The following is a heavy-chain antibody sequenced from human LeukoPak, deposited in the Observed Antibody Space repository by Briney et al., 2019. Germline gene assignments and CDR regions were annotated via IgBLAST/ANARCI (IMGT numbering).Heavy chain of an antibody. CDR2: ISAHNGNT. V-gene: IGHV1-18*01. CDR1: GYTFTSYS. D-gene: IGHD2-15*01. J-gene: IGHJ5*02. Sequence: ASVKVSCKASGYTFTSYSIIWVRQAPGQGLEWMGSISAHNGNTNYAQKLQGRVTMTTDTSTSTAYMELRSLRPDDTALYYCARDPRGYCSAGTCYSLSDWFDPWGQGTLVTVSS. CDR3: ARDPRGYCSAGTCYSLSDWFDP.